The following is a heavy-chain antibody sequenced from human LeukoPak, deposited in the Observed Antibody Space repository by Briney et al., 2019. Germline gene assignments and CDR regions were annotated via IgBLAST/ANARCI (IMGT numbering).Heavy chain of an antibody. CDR3: ARTSGRWLQSPFDY. CDR1: GDSISSYY. Sequence: PSETLSLTCTVSGDSISSYYWSWVRQPPGKGLEWLGYIYYSGSTNYNPSLKSGVTISVDTTKNQFSVKLSSVTAADTAVYYCARTSGRWLQSPFDYWGQGTLVTVSS. J-gene: IGHJ4*02. V-gene: IGHV4-59*01. D-gene: IGHD5-24*01. CDR2: IYYSGST.